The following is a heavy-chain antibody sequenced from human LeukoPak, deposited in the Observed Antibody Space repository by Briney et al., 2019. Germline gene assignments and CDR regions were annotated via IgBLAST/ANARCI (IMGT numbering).Heavy chain of an antibody. CDR3: ARGHGDRNQYTRDNWFDP. CDR1: GGTFSSYA. D-gene: IGHD1-14*01. Sequence: SVKVSCKASGGTFSSYAISWVRQAPGQGLGWMGGIIPIFGTANYAQKFQGRVTITADESTSTAYMELSSLRSEDTAVYYCARGHGDRNQYTRDNWFDPWGQGTLVTVSS. CDR2: IIPIFGTA. V-gene: IGHV1-69*13. J-gene: IGHJ5*02.